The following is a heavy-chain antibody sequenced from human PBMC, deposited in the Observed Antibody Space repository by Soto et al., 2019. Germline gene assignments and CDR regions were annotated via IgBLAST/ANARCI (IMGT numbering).Heavy chain of an antibody. CDR2: ISGSGGST. CDR3: AKDGAPYNWNYDYYYYGMDV. D-gene: IGHD1-7*01. CDR1: GFTFSSYA. Sequence: GGSLRLSCAASGFTFSSYAMSWVRQAPGKGLEWVSAISGSGGSTYYADSVKGRFTISRDNSKNTLYLQMNSLRAEDTAVYYCAKDGAPYNWNYDYYYYGMDVWGQGTTVTVSS. J-gene: IGHJ6*02. V-gene: IGHV3-23*01.